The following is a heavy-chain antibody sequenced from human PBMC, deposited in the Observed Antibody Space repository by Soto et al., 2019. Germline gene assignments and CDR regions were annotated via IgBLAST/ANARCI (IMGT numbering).Heavy chain of an antibody. CDR3: ARQRTSVVTQASFDV. D-gene: IGHD2-21*02. CDR1: CDSISSSGYY. CDR2: VYYSGCT. J-gene: IGHJ4*02. Sequence: ETLSLTCTVTCDSISSSGYYWGWLGQPPGKGVEWIGSVYYSGCTYNNPYPRSRVSMSIDTSKDQYTLKLKYVTAAGTALNVLARQRTSVVTQASFDVWGQGSLVTVSS. V-gene: IGHV4-39*01.